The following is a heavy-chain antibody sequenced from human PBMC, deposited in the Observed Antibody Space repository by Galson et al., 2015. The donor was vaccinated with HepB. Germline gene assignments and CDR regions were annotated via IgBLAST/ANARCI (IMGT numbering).Heavy chain of an antibody. Sequence: SVKVSCKASGGTFSSYAISWVRQAPGQGLEWMGGIIPIFGTANYAQKFQGRVTITADESTSTAYMELSSLRSEDTAVYYCATYRRSNWNDAFFDYWGQGTLVTVSS. CDR1: GGTFSSYA. J-gene: IGHJ4*02. CDR3: ATYRRSNWNDAFFDY. D-gene: IGHD1-1*01. CDR2: IIPIFGTA. V-gene: IGHV1-69*13.